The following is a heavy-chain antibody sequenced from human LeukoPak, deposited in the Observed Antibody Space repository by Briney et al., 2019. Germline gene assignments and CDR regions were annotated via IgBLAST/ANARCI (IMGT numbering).Heavy chain of an antibody. V-gene: IGHV4-38-2*01. D-gene: IGHD5-18*01. CDR3: ARGYSYGPLDY. Sequence: SETLSLTCAVSGYSISSGYYWGWIRQPPGKGLEWIGRIYTSGSTNYNPSLKSRVTMSVDTSKNRFSLKLSSVTAADTAVYYCARGYSYGPLDYWGQGTLVTVSS. CDR2: IYTSGST. J-gene: IGHJ4*02. CDR1: GYSISSGYY.